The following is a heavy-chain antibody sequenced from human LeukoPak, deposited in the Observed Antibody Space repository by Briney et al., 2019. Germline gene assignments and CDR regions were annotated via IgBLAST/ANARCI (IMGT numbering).Heavy chain of an antibody. V-gene: IGHV4-4*07. CDR3: ARHFFNYYGSGSYSIHGMDV. J-gene: IGHJ6*02. D-gene: IGHD3-10*01. Sequence: SETLSLTCTASGCSISSYYLSCIRQAAGKGLEWIGLIYTSGFTNYNASLKSRVTISVDRSKNQFSLKLSSMTAADTAVYYCARHFFNYYGSGSYSIHGMDVWGQGITVIVSS. CDR1: GCSISSYY. CDR2: IYTSGFT.